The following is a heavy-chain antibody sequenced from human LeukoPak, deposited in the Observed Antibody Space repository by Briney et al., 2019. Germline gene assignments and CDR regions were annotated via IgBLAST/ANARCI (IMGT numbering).Heavy chain of an antibody. CDR2: IYYSGGT. CDR1: GGSISSYY. V-gene: IGHV4-59*08. CDR3: ARGYYYGSGSYPWFDP. J-gene: IGHJ5*02. Sequence: PSETLSLTCTVSGGSISSYYWSWIRQPPGKGLEWIGCIYYSGGTNYNPSLKSRVTISVDTSKNQFSLKLSSVTAADTAVYYCARGYYYGSGSYPWFDPWGQGTLVTVSS. D-gene: IGHD3-10*01.